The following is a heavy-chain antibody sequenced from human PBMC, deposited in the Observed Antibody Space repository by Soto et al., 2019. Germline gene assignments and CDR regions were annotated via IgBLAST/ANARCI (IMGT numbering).Heavy chain of an antibody. V-gene: IGHV3-66*01. J-gene: IGHJ3*02. Sequence: EVQLVESGGGLVQPGGSLRLSCTASGFIVSDTYVNWVRQAPGKGLEWVSVIFNRGDTHYADSVRGRFSLSRDISDNTLHLQMNNLRVEDTAVYYCAREPRYCRGGSCSITGDAYDIWGQGTMVTVSS. CDR1: GFIVSDTY. CDR2: IFNRGDT. CDR3: AREPRYCRGGSCSITGDAYDI. D-gene: IGHD2-15*01.